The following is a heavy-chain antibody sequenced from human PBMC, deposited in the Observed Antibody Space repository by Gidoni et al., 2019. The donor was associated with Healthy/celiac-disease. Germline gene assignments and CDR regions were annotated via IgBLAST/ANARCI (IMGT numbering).Heavy chain of an antibody. CDR2: IDPRDSYT. Sequence: EVQLVQSGAEVKKPGESLRISCKGSGYSSTSYWIRRLRQMPGKGLEWMGRIDPRDSYTNYSPSFQGHVTISADKSISTAYLQWSSLKASDTAMYYCARSKGGNYGSGSPSHYYYYGMDVWGQGTTVTVSS. J-gene: IGHJ6*02. V-gene: IGHV5-10-1*01. CDR3: ARSKGGNYGSGSPSHYYYYGMDV. D-gene: IGHD3-10*01. CDR1: GYSSTSYW.